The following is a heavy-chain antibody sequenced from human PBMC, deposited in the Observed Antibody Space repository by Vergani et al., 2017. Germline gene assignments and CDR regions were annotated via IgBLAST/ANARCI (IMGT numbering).Heavy chain of an antibody. V-gene: IGHV4-39*07. CDR3: ARGGSSTDY. CDR2: IYTSGST. D-gene: IGHD6-13*01. J-gene: IGHJ4*02. CDR1: GGSISSSSYY. Sequence: QLQLQESGPGLVKPSETLSLTCTVSGGSISSSSYYWGWIRQPPGKGLEWIGSIYTSGSTNYNPSLKSRVTMSVDTSKNQFSLKLSSVTAADTAVYYCARGGSSTDYWGQGTLVTVSS.